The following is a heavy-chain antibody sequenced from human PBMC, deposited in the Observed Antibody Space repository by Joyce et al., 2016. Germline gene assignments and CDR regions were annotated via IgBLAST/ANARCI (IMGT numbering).Heavy chain of an antibody. CDR1: GFTVSTSS. CDR3: ARGGIVYDYSMDL. J-gene: IGHJ6*02. Sequence: EVQLVESGGGLVKPGVSLRISCAASGFTVSTSSMSWFRRAPGKGLEWVSAISSDSTYISYADSVKGRFTVSRDNAKKALYLQMNILRAEDTAVFFCARGGIVYDYSMDLWGQGTTVTVSS. V-gene: IGHV3-21*02. D-gene: IGHD3-22*01. CDR2: ISSDSTYI.